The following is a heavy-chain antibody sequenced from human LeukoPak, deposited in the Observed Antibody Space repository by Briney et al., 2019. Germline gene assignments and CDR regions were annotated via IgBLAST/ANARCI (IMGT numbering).Heavy chain of an antibody. J-gene: IGHJ4*02. Sequence: GESPKISCKGSGYNFASYWIGWVRQMPGKGLEWMGIVYPGDSDTTYSPSFQGQVTISADKSISTAYLQWSSLKASDTAMYYCARQTYDSNGYYYEDYWGQGTLVTVSS. CDR2: VYPGDSDT. V-gene: IGHV5-51*01. CDR1: GYNFASYW. CDR3: ARQTYDSNGYYYEDY. D-gene: IGHD3-22*01.